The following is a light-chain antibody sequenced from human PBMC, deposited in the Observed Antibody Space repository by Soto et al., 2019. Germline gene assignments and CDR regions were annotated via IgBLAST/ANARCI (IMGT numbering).Light chain of an antibody. Sequence: QSVLTQPASVPGSLGQSITISCTGTSSDVGGYDYVSWYRQHPGKVPKLIIYEVNKRPSGVSNRFSGSKSANTASLTISGLQADDEADYYCSSFTSSSTQVFGGGTQLTVL. CDR3: SSFTSSSTQV. CDR1: SSDVGGYDY. V-gene: IGLV2-14*01. J-gene: IGLJ3*02. CDR2: EVN.